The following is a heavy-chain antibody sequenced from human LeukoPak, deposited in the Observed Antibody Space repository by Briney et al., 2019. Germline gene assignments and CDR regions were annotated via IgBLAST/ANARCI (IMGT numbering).Heavy chain of an antibody. V-gene: IGHV3-23*01. CDR1: GFTFSSYA. Sequence: GGSLRLSCAASGFTFSSYAMSWVRQAPGKGLEWVSAISGSGGSTYYADSVKGRFTISRDNSKNTLYLQMNSLRGDDTAVYYCAKDVGKWESLHFFDYWGQGTLVTVSS. CDR3: AKDVGKWESLHFFDY. D-gene: IGHD1-26*01. CDR2: ISGSGGST. J-gene: IGHJ4*02.